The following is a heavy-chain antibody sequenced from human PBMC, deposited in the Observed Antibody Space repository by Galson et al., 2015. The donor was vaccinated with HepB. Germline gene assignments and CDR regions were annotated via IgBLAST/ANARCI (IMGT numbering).Heavy chain of an antibody. D-gene: IGHD5-12*01. Sequence: SETLSLTCTVSGGSISSYYWSWIRQPPGKGLEWIGYIYYSGSTNYNPSLKSRVTISVDTSKNQFSLKLSSVTAADTAVYYCASSAGGGYDSADYWGQGTLVTDSS. J-gene: IGHJ4*02. CDR1: GGSISSYY. CDR3: ASSAGGGYDSADY. V-gene: IGHV4-59*01. CDR2: IYYSGST.